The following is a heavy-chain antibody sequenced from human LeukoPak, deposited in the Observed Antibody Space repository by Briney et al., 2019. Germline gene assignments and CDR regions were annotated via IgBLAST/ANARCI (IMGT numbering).Heavy chain of an antibody. CDR1: GFTFSDHF. CDR3: VRVGSVAGSDYLDY. J-gene: IGHJ4*02. CDR2: SRNKAKSYTT. V-gene: IGHV3-72*01. D-gene: IGHD6-19*01. Sequence: PGGSLSLSCAVSGFTFSDHFLDRARQAPGKGLEWVGRSRNKAKSYTTEYAASVKGRFTISRDDSKNSLYLQMNNLRTEDTAVYYCVRVGSVAGSDYLDYWGQGTLVTVSS.